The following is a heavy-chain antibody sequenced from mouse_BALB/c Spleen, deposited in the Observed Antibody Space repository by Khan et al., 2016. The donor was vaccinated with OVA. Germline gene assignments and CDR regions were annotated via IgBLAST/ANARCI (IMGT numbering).Heavy chain of an antibody. V-gene: IGHV14-3*02. Sequence: VRLQQSGAELVKSGASVKLSCTASGFTINDTYLHSLSQWPEPGLAWFGMIDPPNGNTKDDPAFQGKATITADTSSNTDHLQLSSLTSDDTTVYYCAKTPKKWGQGTTLTVSS. CDR1: GFTINDTY. CDR2: IDPPNGNT. CDR3: AKTPKK. J-gene: IGHJ2*01.